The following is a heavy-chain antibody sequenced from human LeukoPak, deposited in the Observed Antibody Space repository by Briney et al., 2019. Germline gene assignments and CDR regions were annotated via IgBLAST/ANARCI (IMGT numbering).Heavy chain of an antibody. Sequence: GGSLRLSCAASGFTFSSYWMHWVRQAPGKGLVWVSRINSDGSRIGYADSVKGRFTISRDNAKNTLYLQMNSLRAEDTAVYYCAREVGDYYDSSGSFGYWGQGTLVTVSS. CDR3: AREVGDYYDSSGSFGY. CDR1: GFTFSSYW. CDR2: INSDGSRI. J-gene: IGHJ4*02. V-gene: IGHV3-74*01. D-gene: IGHD3-22*01.